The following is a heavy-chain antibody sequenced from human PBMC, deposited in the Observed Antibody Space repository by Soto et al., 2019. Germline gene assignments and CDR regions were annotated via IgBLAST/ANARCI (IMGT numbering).Heavy chain of an antibody. D-gene: IGHD1-7*01. J-gene: IGHJ4*02. V-gene: IGHV3-23*01. CDR1: EFIFSDHA. CDR2: ISGSGNT. CDR3: AKYFITGTTLVPFDY. Sequence: GGSLRLSCAASEFIFSDHAMIWVRQAPGTGLEWVSGISGSGNTYYADSVKGRFTISRDNSKNTLYLQMNSLRAEDTAVYYCAKYFITGTTLVPFDYWGRGTLVTVSS.